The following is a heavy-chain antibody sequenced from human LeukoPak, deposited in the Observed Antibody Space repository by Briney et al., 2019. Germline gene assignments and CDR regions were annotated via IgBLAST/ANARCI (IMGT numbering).Heavy chain of an antibody. CDR3: ARAAQAHFRNPFDP. V-gene: IGHV7-4-1*02. CDR2: INTNTGNP. CDR1: GYTFTSYA. Sequence: GASVKVSCKASGYTFTSYAMNWVRQAPGQGLEWMGWINTNTGNPTYAQGFTGRFVFSLDTSVSTAYLQISSLKAEDTAVYYCARAAQAHFRNPFDPWGQGTLVAVSS. J-gene: IGHJ5*02.